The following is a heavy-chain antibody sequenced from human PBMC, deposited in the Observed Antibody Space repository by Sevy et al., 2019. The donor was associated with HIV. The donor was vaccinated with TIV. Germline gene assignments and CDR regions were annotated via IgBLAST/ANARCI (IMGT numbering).Heavy chain of an antibody. CDR3: ARVSGDYSSGWYGLDHFDY. D-gene: IGHD6-19*01. CDR2: IKQDGSEK. CDR1: GFTFSSYW. V-gene: IGHV3-7*03. Sequence: GGSLRLSCAASGFTFSSYWMSWVRQAPGKGLEWVANIKQDGSEKYYVDSVKGRFTISRDNARNSLYLQMNSLRAEDTAVYYCARVSGDYSSGWYGLDHFDYWGQGTLVTVFS. J-gene: IGHJ4*02.